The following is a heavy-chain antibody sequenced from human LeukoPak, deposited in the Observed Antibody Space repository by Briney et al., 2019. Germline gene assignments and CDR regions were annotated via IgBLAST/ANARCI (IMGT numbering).Heavy chain of an antibody. V-gene: IGHV3-30*04. CDR2: ISYDGSNK. CDR3: ARDGGGPDAFDI. J-gene: IGHJ3*02. Sequence: GGSLRLSCAASGFTFSSYAMHWVRQAPGKGLEWVAVISYDGSNKYYADSVKGRFTISRDNSKNTLYLHMNSLRAEDTAVYYCARDGGGPDAFDIWGQGTMVTVS. CDR1: GFTFSSYA.